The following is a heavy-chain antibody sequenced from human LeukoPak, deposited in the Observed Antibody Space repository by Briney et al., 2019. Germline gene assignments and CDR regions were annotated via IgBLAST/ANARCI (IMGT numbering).Heavy chain of an antibody. V-gene: IGHV3-23*01. CDR1: GFTFSSYA. CDR2: INTPGGST. J-gene: IGHJ4*02. Sequence: GGSLRLSCAASGFTFSSYAMSWVRQAPGKGLEWVSAINTPGGSTYYADSVKGRFTISRDNSKSTLYLQMNSLRAEDTALYYCARDKSSGYYYFDYWGQGTLVTVSS. D-gene: IGHD3-22*01. CDR3: ARDKSSGYYYFDY.